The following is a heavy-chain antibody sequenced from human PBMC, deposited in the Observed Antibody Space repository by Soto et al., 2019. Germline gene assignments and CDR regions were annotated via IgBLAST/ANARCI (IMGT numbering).Heavy chain of an antibody. CDR3: AGSTLRFLEWLSYPSYYYYYMDV. CDR1: GFTFSSYG. V-gene: IGHV3-33*01. D-gene: IGHD3-3*01. Sequence: GGSLRLSCAASGFTFSSYGMHWVRQAPGKGLEWVAVIWYDGSNKYYADSVKGRFTISRDNSKNTLYLQMNSLRAEDTAVYYCAGSTLRFLEWLSYPSYYYYYMDVWGKGTTVTVSS. CDR2: IWYDGSNK. J-gene: IGHJ6*03.